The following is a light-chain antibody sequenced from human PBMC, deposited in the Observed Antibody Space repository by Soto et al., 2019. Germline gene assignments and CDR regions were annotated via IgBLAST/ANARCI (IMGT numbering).Light chain of an antibody. CDR2: EVT. J-gene: IGLJ2*01. Sequence: QSALTQPASVSGSPGQSITISCTGTSSDVGGYNYVSWYQQHSGKAPKLMIYEVTNRPSGVSNRFSGSKSGNTASLTISGLQAEDEADYYCSSYTSRSTYVVFGGGTQLTVL. CDR1: SSDVGGYNY. V-gene: IGLV2-14*01. CDR3: SSYTSRSTYVV.